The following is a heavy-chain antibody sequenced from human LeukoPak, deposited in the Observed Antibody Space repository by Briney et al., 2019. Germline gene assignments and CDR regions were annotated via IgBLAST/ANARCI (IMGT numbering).Heavy chain of an antibody. CDR2: IRSETYGGTT. V-gene: IGHV3-49*03. CDR1: GFTFSDYT. Sequence: PGGTLRLSCAVSGFTFSDYTMSWFREAPAPGQGWVGFIRSETYGGTTEYAASVKRRFTISRDDSKSIAYLQMSSLRTGDTAVYYCTRNYRGSLHYFDYWGQGTLVTVSS. CDR3: TRNYRGSLHYFDY. D-gene: IGHD3-16*01. J-gene: IGHJ4*02.